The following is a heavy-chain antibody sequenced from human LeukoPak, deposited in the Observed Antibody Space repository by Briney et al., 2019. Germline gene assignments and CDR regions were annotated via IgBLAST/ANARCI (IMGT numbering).Heavy chain of an antibody. D-gene: IGHD1-26*01. V-gene: IGHV1-69*05. CDR1: GGTFSSYA. J-gene: IGHJ4*02. CDR3: ARASYSGSYSADY. Sequence: ASVKVSCKASGGTFSSYAISWVRQAPGQGLEWMGGIIPIFGTASYAQKFQGRVTITTDESTSTAYMELSSLRTEDTAVYYCARASYSGSYSADYWGQGTLVTVSS. CDR2: IIPIFGTA.